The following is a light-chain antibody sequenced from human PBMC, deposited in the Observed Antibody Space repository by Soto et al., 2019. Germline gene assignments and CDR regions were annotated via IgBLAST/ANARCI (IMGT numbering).Light chain of an antibody. J-gene: IGKJ5*01. V-gene: IGKV3-15*01. CDR1: QSVSSN. Sequence: ETVMTQSPATLSVSPGDRATLSCRASQSVSSNVAWYQQTPGQAPRLLIYGASTRATSIPDRFSGSGSGTEFTLTISSLQSEDFAVYYCQQYNNWPPVTFGQGTRLDIK. CDR3: QQYNNWPPVT. CDR2: GAS.